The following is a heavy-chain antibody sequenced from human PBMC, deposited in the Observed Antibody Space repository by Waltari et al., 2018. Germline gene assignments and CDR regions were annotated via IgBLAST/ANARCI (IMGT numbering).Heavy chain of an antibody. Sequence: QVQLVESGGGLVKPGGSLRLSCAAPGFTFSDYYISWTPQAPGKGLEWVSYSSSSGSTIYYADSVKGRFTISRDNAKNSLYLQMNSLRAEDTAVYYCAREEAYSSSYPFGYWGQGTLVTVSS. CDR1: GFTFSDYY. CDR3: AREEAYSSSYPFGY. D-gene: IGHD6-13*01. CDR2: SSSSGSTI. V-gene: IGHV3-11*01. J-gene: IGHJ4*02.